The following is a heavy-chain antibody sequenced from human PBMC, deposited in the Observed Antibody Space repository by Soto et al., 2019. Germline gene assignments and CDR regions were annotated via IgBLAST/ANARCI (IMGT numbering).Heavy chain of an antibody. D-gene: IGHD6-19*01. V-gene: IGHV1-18*01. Sequence: ASVKVSCKASGGTFSSYTISWVRQAPGQGLEWMGRIIAYHGKTNYAQKLQGRVTMTADTSTSTAYMELSSLRSDDTAVYFCAREGPSVAAFWFDPWGQGTLVTVSS. J-gene: IGHJ5*02. CDR1: GGTFSSYT. CDR3: AREGPSVAAFWFDP. CDR2: IIAYHGKT.